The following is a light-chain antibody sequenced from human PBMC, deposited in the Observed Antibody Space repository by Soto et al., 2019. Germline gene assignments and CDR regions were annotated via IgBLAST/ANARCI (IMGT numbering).Light chain of an antibody. CDR3: QQRSNWT. V-gene: IGKV3-11*01. Sequence: EIVLTQSPATLSLSPGERATLSCRASQSVSSYLAWYQQKPGQAPRLLIYDASNRATGIPARFSGSGSGTDFRLTISSLEPEDFAVYYCQQRSNWTFGGGTKVEIK. CDR1: QSVSSY. CDR2: DAS. J-gene: IGKJ4*01.